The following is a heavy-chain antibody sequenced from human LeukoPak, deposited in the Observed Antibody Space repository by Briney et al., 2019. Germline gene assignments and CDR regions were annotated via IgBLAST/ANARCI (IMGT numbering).Heavy chain of an antibody. V-gene: IGHV3-9*01. CDR1: GFTFDDYA. D-gene: IGHD3-3*01. Sequence: GGSLRLSCAASGFTFDDYAMHWVRQAPGKGLEWVSGISWNSGSIGYADSVKGRFTISRDNAKNSLYLQMNSLRAEDAAVYYCAKTWGVVDPVNSWGQGTLVTVSS. CDR2: ISWNSGSI. J-gene: IGHJ4*02. CDR3: AKTWGVVDPVNS.